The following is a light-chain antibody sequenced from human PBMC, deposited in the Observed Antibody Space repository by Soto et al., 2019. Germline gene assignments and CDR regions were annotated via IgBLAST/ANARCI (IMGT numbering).Light chain of an antibody. CDR1: QSVSNN. Sequence: EIVLTQSPGTLSLAPGERATLSCRASQSVSNNYLAWYQQKPGQAPRLLIYGASTRATGIPARFSGSGSGTEFTLTISSLQSEDFAVYYCQQYSIWRTFGQGTKVDIK. CDR2: GAS. CDR3: QQYSIWRT. V-gene: IGKV3-15*01. J-gene: IGKJ1*01.